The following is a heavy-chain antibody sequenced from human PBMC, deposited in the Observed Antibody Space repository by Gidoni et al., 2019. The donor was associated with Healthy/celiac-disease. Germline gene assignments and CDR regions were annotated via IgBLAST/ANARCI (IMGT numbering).Heavy chain of an antibody. D-gene: IGHD1-26*01. Sequence: GFTFSSYAMHWVRQAPGKGLEWVAVISYDGSNKYYADSVKGRFTISRDNSKNTLYLQMNSLRAEDTAVYYCARVSGSYYRWFDPWGQGTLVTVSS. CDR3: ARVSGSYYRWFDP. CDR1: GFTFSSYA. CDR2: ISYDGSNK. V-gene: IGHV3-30-3*01. J-gene: IGHJ5*02.